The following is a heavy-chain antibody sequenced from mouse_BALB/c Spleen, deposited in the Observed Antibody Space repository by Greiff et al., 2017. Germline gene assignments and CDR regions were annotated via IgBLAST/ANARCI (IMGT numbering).Heavy chain of an antibody. D-gene: IGHD1-1*01. CDR3: NAGYYGSSYGYFDV. CDR1: GFNIKDYY. J-gene: IGHJ1*01. V-gene: IGHV14-4*02. Sequence: EVQLQQYGAELVRSGASVKLSCTASGFNIKDYYMHWVKQRPEQGLEWIGWIDPENGDTEYAPKFQGKATMTADTSSNTAYLQLSSLTSEDTAVYYCNAGYYGSSYGYFDVWGAGTTVTVSS. CDR2: IDPENGDT.